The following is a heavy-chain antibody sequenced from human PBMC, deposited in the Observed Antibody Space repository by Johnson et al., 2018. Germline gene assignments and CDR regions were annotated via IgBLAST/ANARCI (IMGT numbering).Heavy chain of an antibody. V-gene: IGHV3-30*18. D-gene: IGHD5-18*01. CDR2: ISYDGSNK. CDR1: GFTFSSYG. CDR3: AKDGGEAMGISAFDI. Sequence: QVQLGQSGGGVVQPGRSLRLSCAASGFTFSSYGMHWVRQAPGKGRAGVAVISYDGSNKYYADSVKARFTISRDNSKNTLYLEMNSLRAEDTAVYYCAKDGGEAMGISAFDIWGQGTMVTVSS. J-gene: IGHJ3*02.